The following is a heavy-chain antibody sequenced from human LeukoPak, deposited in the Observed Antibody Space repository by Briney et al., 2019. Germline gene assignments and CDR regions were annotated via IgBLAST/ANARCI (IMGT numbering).Heavy chain of an antibody. V-gene: IGHV4-59*01. D-gene: IGHD3-16*02. CDR2: IYYSGST. Sequence: SETLFLTCTVSGGSISSYYWSWIRQPPGKGLEWIGYIYYSGSTNYNPSLKSRVTISVDTSKNQFSLKLSSVTAADTAVYYCARALGVIGAFDIWGQGTMVTVSS. CDR1: GGSISSYY. CDR3: ARALGVIGAFDI. J-gene: IGHJ3*02.